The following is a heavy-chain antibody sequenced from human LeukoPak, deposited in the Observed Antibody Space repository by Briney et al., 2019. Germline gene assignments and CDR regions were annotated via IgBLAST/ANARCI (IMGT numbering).Heavy chain of an antibody. D-gene: IGHD2-2*02. CDR3: ARVPPDCSSTSCYSY. J-gene: IGHJ4*02. Sequence: ASVKASCKASGGTFSSYAISWVRQAPGQGLEWMGGIIPIFGTANYAQKFQGRVTTTTDESTSTAYMELSSLRSEDTAVYYCARVPPDCSSTSCYSYWGQGALVTVSS. CDR2: IIPIFGTA. V-gene: IGHV1-69*05. CDR1: GGTFSSYA.